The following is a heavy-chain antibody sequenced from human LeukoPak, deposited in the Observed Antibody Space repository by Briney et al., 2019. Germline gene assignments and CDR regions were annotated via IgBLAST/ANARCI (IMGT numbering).Heavy chain of an antibody. J-gene: IGHJ5*02. CDR1: GFTFSSYS. CDR3: ARDPSNRYNWFDP. D-gene: IGHD1-14*01. CDR2: ISSSSSFI. V-gene: IGHV3-21*01. Sequence: GGSLRLSCAASGFTFSSYSMNWVRQPPGKGLEWVSSISSSSSFIYYAYSVKGRFTISRDDAKNLLYLQMNSPGAEDTTVYYCARDPSNRYNWFDPWGQGTLVTVSS.